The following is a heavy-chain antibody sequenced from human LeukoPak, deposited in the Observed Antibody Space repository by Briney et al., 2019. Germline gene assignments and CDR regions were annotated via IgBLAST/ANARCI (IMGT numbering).Heavy chain of an antibody. CDR2: IYPGDSDT. Sequence: NLGESLKISCKGSGYTFTIYWIGWVRQMPGKGLEWMGIIYPGDSDTKYSPSFQGQVTISADKSISTAYLQWSSLKASDTTMYYCPRRTSLYGSGSYHFDYWGQGTLVTVSS. J-gene: IGHJ4*02. CDR3: PRRTSLYGSGSYHFDY. V-gene: IGHV5-51*01. CDR1: GYTFTIYW. D-gene: IGHD3-10*01.